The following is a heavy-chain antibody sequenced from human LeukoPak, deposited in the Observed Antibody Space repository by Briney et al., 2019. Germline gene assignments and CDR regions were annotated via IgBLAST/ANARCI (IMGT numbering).Heavy chain of an antibody. Sequence: PSETLSLTCTVSGGSISTYYWTWIRQPAGKGLEWIGRIYSSGSTNYNPSLKSRLTMTVDTSKNQFSLKLSSVTAADTAVYYCARAGFEVRGVMRYYFDYWGQGTLVTVSS. CDR1: GGSISTYY. CDR3: ARAGFEVRGVMRYYFDY. J-gene: IGHJ4*02. V-gene: IGHV4-4*07. D-gene: IGHD3-10*01. CDR2: IYSSGST.